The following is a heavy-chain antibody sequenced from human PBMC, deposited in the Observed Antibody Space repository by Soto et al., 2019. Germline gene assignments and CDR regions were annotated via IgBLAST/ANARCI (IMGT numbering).Heavy chain of an antibody. V-gene: IGHV4-59*01. Sequence: SETLSLTCTVSGGSISTYYWSWIRQPPGKGLEWIGNIYYSGSTTYNPSLKSRVTISVDTSKNQFSLKLSSVTAADTAVYYCARGYSAGFGRFESWGQGTLV. CDR1: GGSISTYY. D-gene: IGHD1-26*01. CDR3: ARGYSAGFGRFES. J-gene: IGHJ5*01. CDR2: IYYSGST.